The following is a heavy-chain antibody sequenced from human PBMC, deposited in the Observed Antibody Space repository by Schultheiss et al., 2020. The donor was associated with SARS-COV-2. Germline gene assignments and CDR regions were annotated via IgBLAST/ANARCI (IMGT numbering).Heavy chain of an antibody. D-gene: IGHD3-22*01. CDR3: ARDRVGYYYDSSGYYSGYYYGMDV. V-gene: IGHV4-59*01. J-gene: IGHJ6*02. Sequence: SQTLSLTCTVSGGSISSYYWSWIRQPPGKGLGWIGEINHSGSTNYNPSLKSRVTISVDTSKNQFSLKLSSVTAADTAVYYCARDRVGYYYDSSGYYSGYYYGMDVWGQGTTVTVSS. CDR1: GGSISSYY. CDR2: INHSGST.